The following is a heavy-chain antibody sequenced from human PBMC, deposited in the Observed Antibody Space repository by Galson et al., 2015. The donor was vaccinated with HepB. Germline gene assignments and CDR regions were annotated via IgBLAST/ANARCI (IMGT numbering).Heavy chain of an antibody. CDR3: ARDFAPGIGVGIIGYYYYYYMDV. J-gene: IGHJ6*03. D-gene: IGHD3-3*01. CDR2: ISAYNGNT. CDR1: GYTFTSYG. Sequence: SVMVSCKASGYTFTSYGISWVRQAPGQGLEWMGWISAYNGNTNYAQKLQGRVTMTTDTSTSTAYMELRSLRSDDTAVYYCARDFAPGIGVGIIGYYYYYYMDVWGKGTTVTVSS. V-gene: IGHV1-18*01.